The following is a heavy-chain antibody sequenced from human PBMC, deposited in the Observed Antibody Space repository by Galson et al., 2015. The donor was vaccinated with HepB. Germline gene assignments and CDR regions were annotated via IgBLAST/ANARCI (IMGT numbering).Heavy chain of an antibody. CDR2: ASYKSKWYN. CDR3: ARDPGYYDWVLDY. V-gene: IGHV6-1*01. J-gene: IGHJ4*02. CDR1: GDSVSSNSAA. D-gene: IGHD3-3*01. Sequence: CAISGDSVSSNSAAWNWIRQSPSRGLEWLGRASYKSKWYNDYAVSVKSRITINPDTSKNQFSLQLNSVTPEDTAVYYCARDPGYYDWVLDYWGQGTLVTVSS.